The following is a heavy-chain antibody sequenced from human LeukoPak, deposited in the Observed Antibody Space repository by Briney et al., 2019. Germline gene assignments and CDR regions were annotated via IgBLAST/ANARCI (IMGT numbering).Heavy chain of an antibody. CDR2: ISSSSSYI. Sequence: PGGSLRLSCAASGFTFSSYSMNCVRQAPGKGLEWVSSISSSSSYIYYADSVKGRFTISRDNAKNSLYLQMNSLRAEDTAVYYCARRGIRVVAATPPTHFDYWGQGTLVTVSS. D-gene: IGHD2-15*01. CDR3: ARRGIRVVAATPPTHFDY. CDR1: GFTFSSYS. J-gene: IGHJ4*02. V-gene: IGHV3-21*01.